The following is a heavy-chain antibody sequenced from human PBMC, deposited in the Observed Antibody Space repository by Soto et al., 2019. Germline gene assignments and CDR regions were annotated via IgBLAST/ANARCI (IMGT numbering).Heavy chain of an antibody. CDR3: AKDAVGANGEWDWIGP. J-gene: IGHJ5*02. V-gene: IGHV3-23*01. CDR1: GFIFRYYA. CDR2: IDGSGGGT. D-gene: IGHD3-10*01. Sequence: EMQLLESGGGLVQPGGSLRLSCAASGFIFRYYAMTWVRQAPGKGLEWVSSIDGSGGGTYYSDSVKGRFTVSRDDSEKTLYLQMSSRRVDDTAIYYCAKDAVGANGEWDWIGPWGQGTLVIVSS.